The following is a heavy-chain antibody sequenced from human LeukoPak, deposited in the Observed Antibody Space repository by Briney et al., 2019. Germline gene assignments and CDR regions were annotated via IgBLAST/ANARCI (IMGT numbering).Heavy chain of an antibody. CDR1: GYTFTSYP. D-gene: IGHD1-26*01. CDR3: ARMGPISGDY. J-gene: IGHJ4*02. CDR2: ISAYNGNT. Sequence: ASVKVSCKPSGYTFTSYPLNWVRQAPGQGLEWMGWISAYNGNTNYAQKLQGRVTMTTDTSTSTAYMELRSLRSDDTAVYYCARMGPISGDYWGQGTLVTVSS. V-gene: IGHV1-18*01.